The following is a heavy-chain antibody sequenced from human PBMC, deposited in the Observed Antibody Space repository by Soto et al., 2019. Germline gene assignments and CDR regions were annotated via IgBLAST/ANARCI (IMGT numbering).Heavy chain of an antibody. CDR3: ARKLIY. CDR2: INHSGST. Sequence: SETLSLTCAVYGGSFSGYYWSWIRQPPGKGLEWIGEINHSGSTNYNPSLKSRVTISVDTSKNQFSLKLTSVTAADTAMYYCARKLIYWGQGTLVTVSS. CDR1: GGSFSGYY. D-gene: IGHD2-15*01. V-gene: IGHV4-34*01. J-gene: IGHJ4*02.